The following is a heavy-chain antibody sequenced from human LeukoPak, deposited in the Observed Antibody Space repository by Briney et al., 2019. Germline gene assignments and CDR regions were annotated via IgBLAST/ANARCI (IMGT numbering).Heavy chain of an antibody. CDR3: ARDPVTTWGYFDY. CDR2: ISSDGTNK. CDR1: GFTFRNYA. D-gene: IGHD4-17*01. Sequence: GGSLRLSCAASGFTFRNYAIHWVRQAPGKGLEWVAVISSDGTNKNYADSVKGRFTISRDKAKNTVYLQVNSLRSEDTAVYYCARDPVTTWGYFDYWGQGTLVTVPS. V-gene: IGHV3-30-3*01. J-gene: IGHJ4*02.